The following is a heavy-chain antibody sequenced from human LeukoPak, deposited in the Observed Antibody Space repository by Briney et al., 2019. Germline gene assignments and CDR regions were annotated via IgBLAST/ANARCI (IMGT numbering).Heavy chain of an antibody. CDR3: ARWGIFRSGRFDP. Sequence: SETLSLTCVVSGGSIITNDYWWGWIRQPPGKGLEWIGTIDHAGTTFYNVSLKSRVTISVDTPNNQFSLRLNSVGAADTAVYYCARWGIFRSGRFDPWGQGTLVTVSS. CDR1: GGSIITNDYW. CDR2: IDHAGTT. J-gene: IGHJ5*02. V-gene: IGHV4-39*01. D-gene: IGHD3-16*02.